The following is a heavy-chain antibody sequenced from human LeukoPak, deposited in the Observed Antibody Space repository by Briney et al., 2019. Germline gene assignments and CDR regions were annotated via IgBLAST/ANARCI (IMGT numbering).Heavy chain of an antibody. Sequence: PSETLSLTCTVSGGSISSYYWSWIRQPPGKGLEWIGYIYYSGSTNYNPSLKSRVTISVDTSKNQFSLKLSSVTAADTAVYYCAREVQGYSSGWFDYWGQGTLVTASS. V-gene: IGHV4-59*01. CDR3: AREVQGYSSGWFDY. J-gene: IGHJ4*02. CDR2: IYYSGST. CDR1: GGSISSYY. D-gene: IGHD6-19*01.